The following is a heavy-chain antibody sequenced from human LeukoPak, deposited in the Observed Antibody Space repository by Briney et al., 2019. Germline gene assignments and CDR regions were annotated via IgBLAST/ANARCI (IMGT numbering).Heavy chain of an antibody. J-gene: IGHJ4*02. CDR3: ARDSPNAFDY. CDR1: GFTFSSYA. CDR2: ISYDGSNK. V-gene: IGHV3-30-3*01. Sequence: PGRSLRLSCAASGFTFSSYAMHWVRQAPGKGLEWVAVISYDGSNKYYADSVKGRFTISRDNSKNTLYLQMNSLRAEDTAVYYCARDSPNAFDYWGQGTLVTVSS.